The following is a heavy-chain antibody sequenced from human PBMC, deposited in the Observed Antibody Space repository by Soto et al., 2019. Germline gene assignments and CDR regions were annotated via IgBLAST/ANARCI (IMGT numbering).Heavy chain of an antibody. J-gene: IGHJ4*02. V-gene: IGHV3-23*01. D-gene: IGHD1-7*01. CDR2: ISGSGGST. Sequence: GGSLRLSCAASGFTFSSYAMSWVRQAPGKGLEWVSAISGSGGSTYYADSVKGRFTIPRDNSKNTLYLQMNSLGAGDTAVYYCAKSRWNLMSGYFDYWGQGTLVTVSS. CDR1: GFTFSSYA. CDR3: AKSRWNLMSGYFDY.